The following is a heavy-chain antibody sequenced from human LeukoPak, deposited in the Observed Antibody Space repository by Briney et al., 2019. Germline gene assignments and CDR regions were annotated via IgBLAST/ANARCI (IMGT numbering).Heavy chain of an antibody. Sequence: SVKVSCKASGGTFSSYAISWVRQAPGQGLEWMGGIIPIFGTANYAQKFQGRVTITTDESTSTAYMELSSLRSEDTAVYYCARYPIVVVPAAIRPYYYMDVWGKGTTVTVSS. V-gene: IGHV1-69*05. CDR1: GGTFSSYA. CDR2: IIPIFGTA. CDR3: ARYPIVVVPAAIRPYYYMDV. D-gene: IGHD2-2*01. J-gene: IGHJ6*03.